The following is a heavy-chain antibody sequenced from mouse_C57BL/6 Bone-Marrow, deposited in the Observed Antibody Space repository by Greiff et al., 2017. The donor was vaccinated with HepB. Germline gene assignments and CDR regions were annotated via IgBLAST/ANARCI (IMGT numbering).Heavy chain of an antibody. Sequence: EVQRVESGGDLVKPGGSLKLSCAASGFTFSSYGMSWVRQTPDKRLEWVATISSGGSYTYYPDSVKGRFTISRDNAKNTLYLQMSSLKSEDTAMYYCARHTSLYYYAMDYWGQGTSVTVSS. CDR2: ISSGGSYT. CDR3: ARHTSLYYYAMDY. D-gene: IGHD1-1*01. CDR1: GFTFSSYG. V-gene: IGHV5-6*01. J-gene: IGHJ4*01.